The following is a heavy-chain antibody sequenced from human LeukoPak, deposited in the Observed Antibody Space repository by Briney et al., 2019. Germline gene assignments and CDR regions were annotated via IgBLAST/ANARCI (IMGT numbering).Heavy chain of an antibody. CDR2: ISYDGSNK. Sequence: GGSLRLSCTASGFTFTSYAMHWVRQAPGKGLEWVAVISYDGSNKYYADSVKGRFTISRDNAKNSLYLQMNSLRAEDTAVYYCAREQQLVRVLGNWFDPWGQGTLVTVSS. CDR3: AREQQLVRVLGNWFDP. CDR1: GFTFTSYA. J-gene: IGHJ5*02. V-gene: IGHV3-30*04. D-gene: IGHD6-13*01.